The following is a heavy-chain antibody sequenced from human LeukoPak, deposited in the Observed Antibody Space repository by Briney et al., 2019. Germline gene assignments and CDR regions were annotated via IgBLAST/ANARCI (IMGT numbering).Heavy chain of an antibody. CDR3: ARDQLGPFDY. Sequence: GGSLRLSCAASGFTFSTYWTTWVRQAPGKGLEWVANIKQDGSEKYYVDSVKGRFTISRDNAKNSLYLQMNSLRAEDTAVYYCARDQLGPFDYWGQGTLVTVSS. V-gene: IGHV3-7*04. J-gene: IGHJ4*02. CDR1: GFTFSTYW. CDR2: IKQDGSEK. D-gene: IGHD1-1*01.